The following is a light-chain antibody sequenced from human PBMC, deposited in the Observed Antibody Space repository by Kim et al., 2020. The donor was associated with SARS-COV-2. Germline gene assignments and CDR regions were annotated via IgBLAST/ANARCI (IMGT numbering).Light chain of an antibody. CDR1: SSNIGSNY. Sequence: ELTQPPSASGTPGQRVTISCSGSSSNIGSNYVYWYQQLPGTAPKLLIYRNNQRPSGVPDRFSGSKSGTSASLAISGLRSEDEADYYCAAWDDSLSVGVFGGGTQLTVL. CDR3: AAWDDSLSVGV. J-gene: IGLJ3*02. CDR2: RNN. V-gene: IGLV1-47*01.